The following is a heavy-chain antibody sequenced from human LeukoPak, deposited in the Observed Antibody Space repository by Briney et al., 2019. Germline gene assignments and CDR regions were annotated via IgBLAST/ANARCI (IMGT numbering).Heavy chain of an antibody. J-gene: IGHJ4*02. CDR1: GFTFSSYA. CDR2: ISGSGGGT. D-gene: IGHD6-13*01. V-gene: IGHV3-23*01. CDR3: AILPGYSSGWYEVNY. Sequence: GGSLRLSCAASGFTFSSYAMSWVRQAPGKGLEWVSGISGSGGGTYYADSVKGRFTISRDNSRNTLYLQMNSPRAEDTAVYYCAILPGYSSGWYEVNYWGQGTLVTVSS.